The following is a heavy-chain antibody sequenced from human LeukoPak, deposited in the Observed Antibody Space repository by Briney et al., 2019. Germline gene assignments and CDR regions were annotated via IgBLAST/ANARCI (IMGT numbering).Heavy chain of an antibody. J-gene: IGHJ4*02. V-gene: IGHV4-4*03. Sequence: PESPSLTCGVSGGSTSNTNWWTWVRQPPGKGLEWIGEVNLLGSTNYNPSLKRRVAISVDKSENHLSLKLTSVTAADTSVYYCAREGGPYRPLDYWGQGTLVTVAS. CDR2: VNLLGST. CDR1: GGSTSNTNW. CDR3: AREGGPYRPLDY.